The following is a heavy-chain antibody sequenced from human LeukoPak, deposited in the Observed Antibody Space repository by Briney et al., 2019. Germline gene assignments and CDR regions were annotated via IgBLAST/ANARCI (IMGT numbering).Heavy chain of an antibody. CDR3: ARGAAGYSYG. Sequence: SGTLFLTCTVSGGSISSYYWSWIRQPPGKGLEWIGHIYYSGSTNYNPSLKSRVTISIDTSKNQFSLRLSSVTAADTAVYYCARGAAGYSYGWGQGTLVTVSS. CDR1: GGSISSYY. J-gene: IGHJ4*02. CDR2: IYYSGST. D-gene: IGHD5-18*01. V-gene: IGHV4-59*01.